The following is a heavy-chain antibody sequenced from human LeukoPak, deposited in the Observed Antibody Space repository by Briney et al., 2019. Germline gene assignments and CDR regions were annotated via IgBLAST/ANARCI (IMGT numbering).Heavy chain of an antibody. CDR3: AKDLTGSRIAAAPYYFDY. J-gene: IGHJ4*02. Sequence: PGGSLRLSCAASGFTFSSYGMPWVRQAPGKGLEWVAVISYDGSNKYYADSVKGRFTISRDNSKNTLYLQMNSLRAEDTAVYYCAKDLTGSRIAAAPYYFDYWGQGTLVTVSS. CDR1: GFTFSSYG. D-gene: IGHD6-13*01. CDR2: ISYDGSNK. V-gene: IGHV3-30*18.